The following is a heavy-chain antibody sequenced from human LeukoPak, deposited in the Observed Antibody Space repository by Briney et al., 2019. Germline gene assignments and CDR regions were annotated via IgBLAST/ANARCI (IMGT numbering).Heavy chain of an antibody. J-gene: IGHJ4*02. V-gene: IGHV3-30*02. CDR2: IRYDGSNK. Sequence: GGSLRLSCAASGFTFNRRGMHWVRQAPGKGLEWVAFIRYDGSNKYYADSVKGRFTISRDNAKNSLYLQMNSLRAEDTAVYYCARDFEFGSAAGTPNWGQGTLVTVSS. CDR1: GFTFNRRG. D-gene: IGHD6-13*01. CDR3: ARDFEFGSAAGTPN.